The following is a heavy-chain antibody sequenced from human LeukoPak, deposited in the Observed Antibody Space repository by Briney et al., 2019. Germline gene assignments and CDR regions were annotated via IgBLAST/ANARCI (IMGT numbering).Heavy chain of an antibody. Sequence: PGGSLRLSCAASRFTFSSYAMSWIRQAPGRGLEWVSTIGGTGDRTYYADSVKGRFTISRDNSMDKLFLQMNSLKAEDTAVYYCAKDPVVYHGGSGWHYFDYWGQGTLVTVSS. D-gene: IGHD6-19*01. CDR2: IGGTGDRT. CDR3: AKDPVVYHGGSGWHYFDY. CDR1: RFTFSSYA. J-gene: IGHJ4*02. V-gene: IGHV3-23*01.